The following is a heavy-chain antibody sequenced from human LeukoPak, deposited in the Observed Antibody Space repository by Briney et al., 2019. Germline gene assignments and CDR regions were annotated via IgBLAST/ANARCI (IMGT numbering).Heavy chain of an antibody. CDR3: ARTLITMIVVVNGMDV. V-gene: IGHV1-18*01. CDR1: GYTFTSYG. D-gene: IGHD3-22*01. J-gene: IGHJ6*02. Sequence: ASVKVSFKASGYTFTSYGISWVRQAPGQGREWMGWISAYNGNTNYAQKLQGRVTMTTDTSTSTAYMELRSLRSDDTAVYYCARTLITMIVVVNGMDVWGQGTTVTVSS. CDR2: ISAYNGNT.